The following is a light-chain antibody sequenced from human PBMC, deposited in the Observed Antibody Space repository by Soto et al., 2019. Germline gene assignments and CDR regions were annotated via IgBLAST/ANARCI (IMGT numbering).Light chain of an antibody. V-gene: IGKV3-15*01. J-gene: IGKJ3*01. CDR2: GAS. Sequence: EILITESPVTVSVSPRERAPLSCRASQSVNSNLAWYQQKPGQAPRLLIYGASTRATGIPASFIGNGSGTEFTLTASSLQPEDFAVYYCQQYNNWPFTFGPGTKVDI. CDR3: QQYNNWPFT. CDR1: QSVNSN.